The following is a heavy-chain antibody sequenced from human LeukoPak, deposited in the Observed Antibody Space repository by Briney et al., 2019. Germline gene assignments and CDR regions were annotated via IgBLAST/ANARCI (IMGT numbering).Heavy chain of an antibody. V-gene: IGHV3-30*03. Sequence: GRSLRLSCAASGFTFSSYGMHWVRQAPGKGLEWVAIISYDGSHKYYADSVKGRFTISRDNSKNTLYLQMNSLRAEDTAMYYCARDALVPDGFDLWGQGTMVTVSS. CDR2: ISYDGSHK. D-gene: IGHD6-13*01. J-gene: IGHJ3*01. CDR1: GFTFSSYG. CDR3: ARDALVPDGFDL.